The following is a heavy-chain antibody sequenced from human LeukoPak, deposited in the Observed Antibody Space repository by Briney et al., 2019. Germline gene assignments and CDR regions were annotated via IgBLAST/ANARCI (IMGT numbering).Heavy chain of an antibody. CDR3: ARGILVTVYAAFDW. J-gene: IGHJ4*02. D-gene: IGHD2-8*01. V-gene: IGHV4-30-2*01. CDR1: GGSISSGGYS. Sequence: SETLSLTCAVSGGSISSGGYSWSWIRQPPGKGLEWIGYIYHSGSTYYNPSLKSRVTISVDRSKKQFSLELSSVTAADTAVYYCARGILVTVYAAFDWWGQGTLVTVSS. CDR2: IYHSGST.